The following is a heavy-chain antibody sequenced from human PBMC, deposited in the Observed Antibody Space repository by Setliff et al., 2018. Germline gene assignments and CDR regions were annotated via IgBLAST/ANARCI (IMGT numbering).Heavy chain of an antibody. CDR1: GFTFSGYY. D-gene: IGHD6-13*01. Sequence: GGSLRLSCAASGFTFSGYYMQWVRQAPGKGLEWVSYIGESGNNIHYADSVKGRFTISRDNAKNSLYLQMNSLRAEDTAVYSCARDSLSTSYSSSWGGYYYYYYYMDVWGKGTTVTVSS. CDR2: IGESGNNI. V-gene: IGHV3-11*04. CDR3: ARDSLSTSYSSSWGGYYYYYYYMDV. J-gene: IGHJ6*03.